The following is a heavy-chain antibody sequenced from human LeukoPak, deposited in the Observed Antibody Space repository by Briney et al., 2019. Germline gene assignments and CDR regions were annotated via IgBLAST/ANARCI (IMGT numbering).Heavy chain of an antibody. CDR2: INHDGST. Sequence: SETLSLTCAVYGGSFSGYYWSWIRQPPGKGLEWIGEINHDGSTNYNPSLKSRVTISVDTSKNQFSLRLSSVTVADTAVYSCARGRGYNAFDIWGQGTMVTVSS. D-gene: IGHD5-18*01. CDR1: GGSFSGYY. V-gene: IGHV4-34*01. CDR3: ARGRGYNAFDI. J-gene: IGHJ3*02.